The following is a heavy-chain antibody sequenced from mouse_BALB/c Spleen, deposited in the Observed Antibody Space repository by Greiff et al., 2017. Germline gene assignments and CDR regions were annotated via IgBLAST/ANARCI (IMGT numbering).Heavy chain of an antibody. D-gene: IGHD1-1*01. J-gene: IGHJ3*01. CDR2: IRNKANGYTT. V-gene: IGHV7-3*02. CDR1: GFTFTDYY. Sequence: EVKLVESGGGLVQPGGSLRLSCATSGFTFTDYYMSWVRQPPGKALEWLGFIRNKANGYTTEYSASVKGRFTISRDNSQSILYLQMNTLRAEDSATYYCARDGYGSAFWGQGTLVTVSA. CDR3: ARDGYGSAF.